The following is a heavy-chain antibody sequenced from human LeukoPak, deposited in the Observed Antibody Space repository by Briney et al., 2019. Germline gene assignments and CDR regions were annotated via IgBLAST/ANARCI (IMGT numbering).Heavy chain of an antibody. CDR3: ARGHPSYGGNPYYFDY. V-gene: IGHV1-8*01. J-gene: IGHJ4*02. CDR1: GYTFTSYD. D-gene: IGHD4-23*01. Sequence: ASVKVSCKASGYTFTSYDINWVRQATGQGLEWMGWMNPNSGNTGYAQKFQGRVTMTRNTSISTAYMALSSLRSEDTAVYYCARGHPSYGGNPYYFDYWGQGTLVTVSS. CDR2: MNPNSGNT.